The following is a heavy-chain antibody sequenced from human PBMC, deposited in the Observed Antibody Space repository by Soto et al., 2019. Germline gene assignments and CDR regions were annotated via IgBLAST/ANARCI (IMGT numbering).Heavy chain of an antibody. D-gene: IGHD4-4*01. CDR1: GYSFTSYW. V-gene: IGHV5-10-1*01. Sequence: GESLKISCKGSGYSFTSYWISWVRQMPGKGLEWMGRIDPSDSYTNYSPSFQGHVTISADKSISTAYLQWSSLKASDTAMYYCARHDDYSNYHSAWFDYGMDVWGQGATVTVSS. J-gene: IGHJ6*02. CDR2: IDPSDSYT. CDR3: ARHDDYSNYHSAWFDYGMDV.